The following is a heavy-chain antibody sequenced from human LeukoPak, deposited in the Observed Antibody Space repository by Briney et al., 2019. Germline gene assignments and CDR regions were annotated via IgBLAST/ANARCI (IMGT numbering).Heavy chain of an antibody. D-gene: IGHD3-3*01. CDR2: IYYSGST. Sequence: PGGSLRLSCAASGFTFSRNGMTWIRQPPGKGLEWIGSIYYSGSTYYNPSLKSRVTISVDTSKNQFSLKLSSVTAADTAVYYCAREHYDFWSGPLDYWGQGTLVTVSS. CDR3: AREHYDFWSGPLDY. CDR1: GFTFSRNGM. J-gene: IGHJ4*02. V-gene: IGHV4-39*07.